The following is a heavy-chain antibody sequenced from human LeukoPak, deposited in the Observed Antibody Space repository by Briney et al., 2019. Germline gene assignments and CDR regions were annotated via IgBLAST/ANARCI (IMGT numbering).Heavy chain of an antibody. J-gene: IGHJ4*03. D-gene: IGHD6-13*01. CDR2: IDYDDDK. V-gene: IGHV2-70*11. CDR3: ARTSCYYTSSWYVYLDY. CDR1: GFSLSTSGMC. Sequence: SGPTLVNPTQTLTLTCTFSGFSLSTSGMCLSWIRQPPGKALEWLARIDYDDDKHYNTSLKTRLTVSKDASKNQVVLTMTNMDPVDTATYYCARTSCYYTSSWYVYLDYWGPGTQVTVSS.